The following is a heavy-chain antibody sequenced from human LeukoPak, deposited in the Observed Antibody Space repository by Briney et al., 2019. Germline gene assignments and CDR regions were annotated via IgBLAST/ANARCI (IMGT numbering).Heavy chain of an antibody. Sequence: GGSLRLSCTPSGFTFSSHAMSWVRQAPGKGLEWVSGISGNGAGTYYGDSVKGRFTISRDNSKNTLYLQMNSLRAEDTAVYYCARDLNDYYDSSGYYFDYWGQGTLVTVSS. J-gene: IGHJ4*02. D-gene: IGHD3-22*01. CDR3: ARDLNDYYDSSGYYFDY. CDR2: ISGNGAGT. CDR1: GFTFSSHA. V-gene: IGHV3-23*01.